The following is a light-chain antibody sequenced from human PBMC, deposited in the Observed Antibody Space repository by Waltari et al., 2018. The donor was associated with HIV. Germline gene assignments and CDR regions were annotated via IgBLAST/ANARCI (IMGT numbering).Light chain of an antibody. CDR2: ANS. V-gene: IGLV1-44*01. Sequence: QSVLTQPPSASGTPGQRVTISCSGSSSNIGSNTVNWYQQLPVPAHTLPTFANSPRPSGDPDRFSGSKPGTSASPAISGLQSEDEADYYCATWDDSLNGRVFGGGTKLTVL. J-gene: IGLJ3*02. CDR3: ATWDDSLNGRV. CDR1: SSNIGSNT.